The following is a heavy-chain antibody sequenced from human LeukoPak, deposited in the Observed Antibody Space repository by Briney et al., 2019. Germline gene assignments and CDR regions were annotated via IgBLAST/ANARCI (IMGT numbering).Heavy chain of an antibody. J-gene: IGHJ4*02. CDR3: ASSIVATITSFDY. V-gene: IGHV4-34*01. CDR2: INHSGST. D-gene: IGHD5-12*01. Sequence: PSETLSLTCAVYGGSFSGYYWSWIRQPPGKGLEWIGEINHSGSTNYNPSLKSRVTISVDTSKNQFSLKLSSVTAADTAVYYCASSIVATITSFDYWGQGTLVTVSS. CDR1: GGSFSGYY.